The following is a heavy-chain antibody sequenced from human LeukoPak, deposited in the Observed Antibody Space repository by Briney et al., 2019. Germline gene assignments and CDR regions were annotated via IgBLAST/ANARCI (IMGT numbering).Heavy chain of an antibody. V-gene: IGHV1-46*01. CDR3: ANPMTRYFDWYY. J-gene: IGHJ4*02. CDR1: GYTFTSYY. D-gene: IGHD3-9*01. CDR2: INPSGGST. Sequence: ASVKVSCKASGYTFTSYYMHWVRQAPGQGLEWMGIINPSGGSTSYAQKFQGRVTMTRDTSTSTVYMELSSLRSEDTAVYYCANPMTRYFDWYYWGQGTLVTVSS.